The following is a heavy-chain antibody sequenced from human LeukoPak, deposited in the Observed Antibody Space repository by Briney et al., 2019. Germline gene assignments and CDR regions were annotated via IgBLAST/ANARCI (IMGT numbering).Heavy chain of an antibody. CDR2: IWYDGSNE. V-gene: IGHV3-33*06. CDR3: AKSSSGLGLNEYFDL. D-gene: IGHD2-8*01. Sequence: GGSLRLSCAASGFTFSSYGMHWVRQAPGKGLEWVAVIWYDGSNEYCADTVKGRFTISRDNSKNTLYLQMSSLRAEDTAVYFCAKSSSGLGLNEYFDLWGRGTLVTVSS. J-gene: IGHJ2*01. CDR1: GFTFSSYG.